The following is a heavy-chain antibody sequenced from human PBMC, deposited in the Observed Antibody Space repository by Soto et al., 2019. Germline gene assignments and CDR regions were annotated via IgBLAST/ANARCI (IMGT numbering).Heavy chain of an antibody. Sequence: TSETLSLTCTVSGGSVSSSSYYWGWIRQPPGKGLEWIGSIYYSGSTYYNPSLKSRVTISIDTSKNQFSLKLSSVTAADTAVYYCARTGYTSGWFSGWAQGTLVTVSS. CDR1: GGSVSSSSYY. V-gene: IGHV4-39*01. D-gene: IGHD6-19*01. J-gene: IGHJ4*02. CDR3: ARTGYTSGWFSG. CDR2: IYYSGST.